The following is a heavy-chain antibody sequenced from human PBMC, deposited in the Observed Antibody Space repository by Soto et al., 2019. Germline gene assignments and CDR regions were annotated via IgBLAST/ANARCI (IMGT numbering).Heavy chain of an antibody. CDR1: GGSISSSSYY. Sequence: QLQLQESGPGLVKPSETLSLTCTVSGGSISSSSYYWGWIRQPPGKGLEWIGSIYYSGSTYYNPSLKSRVTISVDTSKNQSSLKLSSVTAADTAVYYCARLSWELWQWLVPKHLGAFDIWGQGTMVTVSS. J-gene: IGHJ3*02. V-gene: IGHV4-39*01. CDR3: ARLSWELWQWLVPKHLGAFDI. D-gene: IGHD6-19*01. CDR2: IYYSGST.